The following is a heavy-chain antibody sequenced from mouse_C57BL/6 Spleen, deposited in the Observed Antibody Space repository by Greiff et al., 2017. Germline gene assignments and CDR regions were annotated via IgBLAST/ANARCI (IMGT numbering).Heavy chain of an antibody. CDR3: ARYYSKGAMDY. CDR1: GYSITSGYY. CDR2: ISYDGSN. Sequence: EVKLMESGPGLVKPSQSLSLTCSVTGYSITSGYYWNWIRQFPGNKLEWMGYISYDGSNNYNPSLKNRISITRDTSKNQFFLKLNSVTTEDTATYYCARYYSKGAMDYWGQGTSVTVSS. V-gene: IGHV3-6*01. D-gene: IGHD2-5*01. J-gene: IGHJ4*01.